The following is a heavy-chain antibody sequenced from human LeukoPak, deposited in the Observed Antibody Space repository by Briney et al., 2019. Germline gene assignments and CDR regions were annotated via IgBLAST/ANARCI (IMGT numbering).Heavy chain of an antibody. V-gene: IGHV1-46*01. CDR2: INPSGGST. D-gene: IGHD6-13*01. CDR3: ARALSSSWYGLYYYYYMDV. J-gene: IGHJ6*03. CDR1: GYTFTSYY. Sequence: ASVKVSCKASGYTFTSYYMHWVRQAPGQGLEWTGIINPSGGSTSYAQKFQGRVTMTRDTSTSTVYMELSSLRSEDTAVYYCARALSSSWYGLYYYYYMDVWGKGTTVTVSS.